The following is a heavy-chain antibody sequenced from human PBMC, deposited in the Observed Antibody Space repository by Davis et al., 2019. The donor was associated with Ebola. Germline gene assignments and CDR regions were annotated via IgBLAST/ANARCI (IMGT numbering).Heavy chain of an antibody. CDR1: GYTFTGYY. V-gene: IGHV1-2*02. J-gene: IGHJ3*02. CDR2: INPNSGGT. D-gene: IGHD1-26*01. Sequence: ASVKVSCKASGYTFTGYYMHWVRQAPGQGLEWMGWINPNSGGTNYAQKFQGRVTMTRDTSISTAYMELSRLRSDDTAVYYCARVAWSGSYLFDIWGQGTMVTVSS. CDR3: ARVAWSGSYLFDI.